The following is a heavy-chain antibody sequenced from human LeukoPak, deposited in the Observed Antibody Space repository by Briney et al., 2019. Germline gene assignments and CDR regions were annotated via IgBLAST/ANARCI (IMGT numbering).Heavy chain of an antibody. D-gene: IGHD1-26*01. CDR2: IASDGDT. CDR3: SNGIYRDSY. V-gene: IGHV3-23*01. J-gene: IGHJ4*02. CDR1: GFTLRHFA. Sequence: GGSLRLSCAASGFTLRHFAMNWVRQAPGKGLEWVSSIASDGDTFYAGSVKGRFTISRDNAKNSLYLQMNSLRAEDTAVYYCSNGIYRDSYWGQGTLVTVSS.